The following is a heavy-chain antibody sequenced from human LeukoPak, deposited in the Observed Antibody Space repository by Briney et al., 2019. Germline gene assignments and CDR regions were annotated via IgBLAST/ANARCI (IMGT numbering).Heavy chain of an antibody. CDR3: ARGKKESSSSSGY. CDR1: GFTFSSYS. J-gene: IGHJ4*02. V-gene: IGHV3-21*01. Sequence: GGSLRLSCAAFGFTFSSYSMNWVRQAPGKGLEWVSSISSSSSYIYYADSVRGRFTISRDNAKNSLYLQMNSLRAEDTAVYYCARGKKESSSSSGYWGQGTLVTVSS. CDR2: ISSSSSYI. D-gene: IGHD6-6*01.